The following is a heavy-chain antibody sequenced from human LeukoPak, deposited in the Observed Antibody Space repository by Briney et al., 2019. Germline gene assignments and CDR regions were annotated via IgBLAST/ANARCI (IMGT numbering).Heavy chain of an antibody. Sequence: SETLSLTCAVSGYSISSGYDWGWIRPPPGKGLEWIGSIYHSGSTYYNPSLKSRVTISVDTSKNQFSLKLSSVTAADTAVYYRARRPGYGAFDIWGQGTMVTVSS. CDR1: GYSISSGYD. CDR3: ARRPGYGAFDI. CDR2: IYHSGST. V-gene: IGHV4-38-2*01. D-gene: IGHD1-1*01. J-gene: IGHJ3*02.